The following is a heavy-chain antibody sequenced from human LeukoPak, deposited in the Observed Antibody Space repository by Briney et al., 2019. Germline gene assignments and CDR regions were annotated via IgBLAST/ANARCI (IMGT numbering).Heavy chain of an antibody. V-gene: IGHV4-34*01. D-gene: IGHD3-3*01. Sequence: SETLSLTCAVYGGSFSGYYWSWIRQPPGKGLEWIGEINHSGSTNYNPSLKSRVTISVDTSKNQFSLKLSSVTAADTAVYYCARLEYIAIFGVAEPGYFDYWGQGTLVTVSS. CDR1: GGSFSGYY. CDR3: ARLEYIAIFGVAEPGYFDY. J-gene: IGHJ4*02. CDR2: INHSGST.